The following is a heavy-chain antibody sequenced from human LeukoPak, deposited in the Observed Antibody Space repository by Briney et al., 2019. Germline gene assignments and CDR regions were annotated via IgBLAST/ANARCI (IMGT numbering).Heavy chain of an antibody. CDR3: ATDTPNANQQLGRYYYGMDV. Sequence: ASVKVSCKVSGYTLTDLSMHWVRQAPGKGLEWMGGFDPEDGETIYAQKFQGRVTMTADTSTDTAYVELSSLRYEDTAVYYCATDTPNANQQLGRYYYGMDVWGQGTTVTVSS. CDR2: FDPEDGET. D-gene: IGHD6-13*01. V-gene: IGHV1-24*01. CDR1: GYTLTDLS. J-gene: IGHJ6*02.